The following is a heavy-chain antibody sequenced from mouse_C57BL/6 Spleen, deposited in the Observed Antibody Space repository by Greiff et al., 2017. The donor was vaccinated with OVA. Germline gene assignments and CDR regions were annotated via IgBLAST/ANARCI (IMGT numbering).Heavy chain of an antibody. D-gene: IGHD4-1*01. Sequence: VQLQQSGPVLVKPGASVKMSCKASGYTFTDYYMNWVKQSHGKSLEWIGVINPYNGGTSYNQKFKGKATLTVDKSSSTAYMELNSLTSEDSAVYYCARGGNWDYFDYWGQGTTLTVSS. CDR3: ARGGNWDYFDY. CDR1: GYTFTDYY. J-gene: IGHJ2*01. V-gene: IGHV1-19*01. CDR2: INPYNGGT.